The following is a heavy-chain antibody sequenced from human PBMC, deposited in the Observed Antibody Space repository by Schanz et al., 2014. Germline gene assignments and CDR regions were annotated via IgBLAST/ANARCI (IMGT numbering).Heavy chain of an antibody. V-gene: IGHV1-18*01. CDR3: ARAPTAYCSHTSCLGSPFDD. CDR1: GYTFISYG. Sequence: QGQLVQSGAEVKKPGASVKVSCKASGYTFISYGIKWVRQAPGQGLEWMGWISPYNGNTNYAQKLQGRVTMTADTSTSTAYMDLRSLRSEDTAVYYCARAPTAYCSHTSCLGSPFDDWGQGTLVTVSA. CDR2: ISPYNGNT. J-gene: IGHJ4*02. D-gene: IGHD2-2*01.